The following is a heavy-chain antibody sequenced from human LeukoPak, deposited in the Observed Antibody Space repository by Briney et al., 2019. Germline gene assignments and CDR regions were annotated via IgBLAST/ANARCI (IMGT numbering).Heavy chain of an antibody. CDR2: ISYDGSNK. J-gene: IGHJ4*02. CDR3: AKEGPANLWDFDY. V-gene: IGHV3-30*18. CDR1: GFTVSSNY. Sequence: GGSLRLSCAASGFTVSSNYMSWVRQAPGKGLEWVAVISYDGSNKYYADSVKGRFTISRDNSKNTLYLQMNSLRAEDTAVYYCAKEGPANLWDFDYWGQGTLVTVSS. D-gene: IGHD2/OR15-2a*01.